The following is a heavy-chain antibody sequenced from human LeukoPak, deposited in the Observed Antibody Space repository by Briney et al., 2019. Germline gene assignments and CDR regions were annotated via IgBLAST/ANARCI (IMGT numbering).Heavy chain of an antibody. CDR1: GGSISSSFW. CDR3: ARVMFRGVRDRWPLRYFDL. Sequence: PSQTLSLTCAVSGGSISSSFWWNWVRPPPGKGLEWIGEIYHSGSATYNPSLKNRVTMSADKSKNQFSLKLNSVSAADTAVYYCARVMFRGVRDRWPLRYFDLWGRGTLVTVSS. J-gene: IGHJ2*01. V-gene: IGHV4-4*02. D-gene: IGHD3-10*01. CDR2: IYHSGSA.